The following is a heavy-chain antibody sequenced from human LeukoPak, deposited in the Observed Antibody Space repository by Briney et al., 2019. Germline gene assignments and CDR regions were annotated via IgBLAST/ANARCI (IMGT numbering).Heavy chain of an antibody. D-gene: IGHD3-22*01. Sequence: SETLSLPCTVSGGSISSSIYHWGWIRQPPGKALEWIGRISSSGSTNYHPSLKSRVTISVDTSKNQFSLKLSSVTAADTAVYFCARGPYSYDSSGAFDIWGQGTMVTVSS. CDR3: ARGPYSYDSSGAFDI. CDR1: GGSISSSIYH. CDR2: ISSSGST. J-gene: IGHJ3*02. V-gene: IGHV4-39*07.